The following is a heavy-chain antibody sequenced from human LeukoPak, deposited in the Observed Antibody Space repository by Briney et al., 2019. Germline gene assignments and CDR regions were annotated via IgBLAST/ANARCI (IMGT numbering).Heavy chain of an antibody. J-gene: IGHJ4*02. CDR3: ARGRRFYYDSSGYPDFDY. CDR2: ISWNSGSI. V-gene: IGHV3-9*01. Sequence: GGSLRLSCAASGFTFDDYAMHWVRQAPGKGLEWVSGISWNSGSIGYADSVKGRFTISRDNSKNTLYLQMNSLRAEDTAVYYCARGRRFYYDSSGYPDFDYWGQGTLVTVSS. CDR1: GFTFDDYA. D-gene: IGHD3-22*01.